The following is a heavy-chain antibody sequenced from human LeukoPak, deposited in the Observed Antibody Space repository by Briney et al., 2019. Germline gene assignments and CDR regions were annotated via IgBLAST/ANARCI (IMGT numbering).Heavy chain of an antibody. CDR2: ISGGGYTT. V-gene: IGHV3-48*03. CDR1: GFTLSSYG. Sequence: TGGSLRLSCAASGFTLSSYGMTWVRQAPGKGLEWVSSISGGGYTTYYADSVKGRFTISRDNAKNSLYLQMNSLRAEDTAVYYCASYYGGNLRHWGQGTLVTVSS. CDR3: ASYYGGNLRH. J-gene: IGHJ4*02. D-gene: IGHD4-23*01.